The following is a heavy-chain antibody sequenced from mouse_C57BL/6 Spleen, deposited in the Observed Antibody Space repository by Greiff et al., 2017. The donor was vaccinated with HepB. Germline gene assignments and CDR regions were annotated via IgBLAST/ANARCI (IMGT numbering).Heavy chain of an antibody. J-gene: IGHJ3*01. CDR2: ISSGSSTI. Sequence: EVMLVESGGGLVKPGGSLKLSCAASGFTFSDYGMHWVRQAPEKGLEWVAYISSGSSTIYYADTVKGRFTISRDNAKNTLFLQMNSLRSEDTAMYYCAREGTVVPFAYWGQGTLVTVSA. CDR1: GFTFSDYG. D-gene: IGHD1-1*01. V-gene: IGHV5-17*01. CDR3: AREGTVVPFAY.